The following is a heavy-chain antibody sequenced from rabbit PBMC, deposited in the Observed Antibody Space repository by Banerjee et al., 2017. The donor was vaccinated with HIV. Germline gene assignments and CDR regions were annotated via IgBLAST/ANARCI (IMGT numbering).Heavy chain of an antibody. CDR3: ARDNGDAFDL. J-gene: IGHJ4*01. D-gene: IGHD2-1*01. Sequence: QSLEESGGDLVKPEGSLTLTCTASGFSLSNNYVMSWVRQAPGKGLEWIACIYADSGIIYYASWAKGRFTISKTSSTTVTLQVASLTAADTATYFCARDNGDAFDLWGPGTLVTVS. CDR1: GFSLSNNYV. CDR2: IYADSGII. V-gene: IGHV1S40*01.